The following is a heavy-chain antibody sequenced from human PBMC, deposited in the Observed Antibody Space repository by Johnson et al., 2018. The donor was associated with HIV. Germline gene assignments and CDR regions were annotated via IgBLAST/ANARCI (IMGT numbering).Heavy chain of an antibody. D-gene: IGHD2-2*01. V-gene: IGHV3-66*01. CDR3: ARDGGHYCSSTGCWNKHAFDV. Sequence: VQLVESGGGLVQPGGSLRLSCAASGFTVSSYYMNWVRQAPGKGLEWVSVIYSGGSTYYADSVKGRFIISRDNSKNTLLLQMNSLRVDDTAVYYCARDGGHYCSSTGCWNKHAFDVWGQGTMVTVSS. J-gene: IGHJ3*01. CDR1: GFTVSSYY. CDR2: IYSGGST.